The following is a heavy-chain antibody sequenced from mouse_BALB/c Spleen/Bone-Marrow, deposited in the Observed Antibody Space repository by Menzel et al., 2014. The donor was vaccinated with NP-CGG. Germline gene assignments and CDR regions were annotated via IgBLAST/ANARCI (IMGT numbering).Heavy chain of an antibody. CDR3: ARSGYSAMDY. Sequence: VQLQQSGAELVRPGSSVKISCKPSGYAFSSYWMNWVKQRPGQGPEWIGQIYPGDGDTNYNGKFKGKATLTADKSSSTAYMHLSGLTSEDSAVYFCARSGYSAMDYWGQGTSVTVSS. D-gene: IGHD1-3*01. V-gene: IGHV1-80*01. CDR2: IYPGDGDT. CDR1: GYAFSSYW. J-gene: IGHJ4*01.